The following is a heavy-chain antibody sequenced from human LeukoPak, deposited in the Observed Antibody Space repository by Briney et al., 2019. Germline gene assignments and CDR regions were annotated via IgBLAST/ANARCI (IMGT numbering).Heavy chain of an antibody. CDR2: IYSGGST. D-gene: IGHD5-18*01. Sequence: GGSLRLSCAASGFTVSSNYMSWVRQAPGKGLEWVSVIYSGGSTYYADSVKGRFTISRDNSKNTLYLQMNSLRAEDTAVYYCAKGSSYGYPPHFDYWGQGTLVTVSS. V-gene: IGHV3-66*01. CDR1: GFTVSSNY. CDR3: AKGSSYGYPPHFDY. J-gene: IGHJ4*02.